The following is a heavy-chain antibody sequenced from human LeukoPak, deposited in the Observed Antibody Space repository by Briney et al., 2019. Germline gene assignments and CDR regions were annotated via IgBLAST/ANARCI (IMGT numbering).Heavy chain of an antibody. V-gene: IGHV4-59*01. CDR2: IYYSGST. CDR1: GGSISSYY. Sequence: PSGTLSLTCTVSGGSISSYYWSWIRQPPGKGLEWIGYIYYSGSTNYNPSLKSRVTISVDTSKNQFSLKLSSVTAADTAVYYCARGGTYYYDSSGYQRAFDIWGQGTMVTVSS. J-gene: IGHJ3*02. D-gene: IGHD3-22*01. CDR3: ARGGTYYYDSSGYQRAFDI.